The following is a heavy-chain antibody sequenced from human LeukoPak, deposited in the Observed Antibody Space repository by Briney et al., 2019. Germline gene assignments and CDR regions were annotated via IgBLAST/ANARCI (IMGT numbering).Heavy chain of an antibody. V-gene: IGHV3-48*03. D-gene: IGHD2-2*01. J-gene: IGHJ6*03. Sequence: QTGGSLRLSCAASGFTFSSYEMNWVRQAPGKGLEWVSYISSSGSTIYYADSVKGRFTISRDNAKNSLYLQMNSLRAEETAVYYCARAYKDIVVVPAAMGAEGYYYYYYMDVWGKGTTVTISS. CDR3: ARAYKDIVVVPAAMGAEGYYYYYYMDV. CDR1: GFTFSSYE. CDR2: ISSSGSTI.